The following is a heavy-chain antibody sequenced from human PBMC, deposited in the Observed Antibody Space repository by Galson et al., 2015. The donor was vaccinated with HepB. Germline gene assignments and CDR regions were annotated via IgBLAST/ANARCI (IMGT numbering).Heavy chain of an antibody. J-gene: IGHJ4*02. V-gene: IGHV3-48*02. CDR2: ISSGGSNM. CDR3: ARGLYGSGTYVFDY. Sequence: SLRLSCAASGFTFSSYGVNWVRQAPGKGLEWLSYISSGGSNMYYADSVKGRFTISRDNAKNSLYLQMNSLRDEDTAVYYCARGLYGSGTYVFDYWGQGTLVTVSS. D-gene: IGHD3-10*01. CDR1: GFTFSSYG.